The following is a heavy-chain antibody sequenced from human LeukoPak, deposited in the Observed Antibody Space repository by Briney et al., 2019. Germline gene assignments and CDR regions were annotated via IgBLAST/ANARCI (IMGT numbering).Heavy chain of an antibody. CDR3: AREYTVTEGGQWFDP. Sequence: SETLSLTCTVSVGSIRSYYWSWIRQPPGKGLEWIGDNYYRGSTNYNPSLKSRVTISVDTSKIQFSLKLSSVTAADTAVYGCAREYTVTEGGQWFDPWGQGTLVTVSS. D-gene: IGHD4-17*01. CDR2: NYYRGST. V-gene: IGHV4-59*01. J-gene: IGHJ5*02. CDR1: VGSIRSYY.